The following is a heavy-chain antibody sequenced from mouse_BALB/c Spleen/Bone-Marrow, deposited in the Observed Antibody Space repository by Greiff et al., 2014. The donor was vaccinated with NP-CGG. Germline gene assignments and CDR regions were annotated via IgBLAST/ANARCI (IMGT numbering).Heavy chain of an antibody. J-gene: IGHJ2*01. V-gene: IGHV1-4*02. CDR3: AREGTYYAYFDY. CDR1: GYIFTSYT. CDR2: INPSIGYT. D-gene: IGHD1-1*01. Sequence: VQLQQSAAELARPGASVKLSCKASGYIFTSYTIQWIKQRPGQGLEWIGYINPSIGYTEYNQKFKDKTTLTVDTSSSTTYMQLSSLTSEDSAVYYCAREGTYYAYFDYWGQGTTLTVSS.